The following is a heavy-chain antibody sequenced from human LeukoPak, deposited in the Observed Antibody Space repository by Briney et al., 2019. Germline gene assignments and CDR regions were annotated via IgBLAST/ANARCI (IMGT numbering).Heavy chain of an antibody. D-gene: IGHD2-15*01. CDR3: GESGGDS. CDR1: GFTFSSYA. Sequence: PGGSLRLSCAASGFTFSSYAMHWVRQAPGKGLEWVAVISYDGSNKYYADSVKGRFTISRDNSKNTLYLQMNSLRAGDTAVYYCGESGGDSWGQGTLVTVSS. V-gene: IGHV3-30-3*01. CDR2: ISYDGSNK. J-gene: IGHJ4*02.